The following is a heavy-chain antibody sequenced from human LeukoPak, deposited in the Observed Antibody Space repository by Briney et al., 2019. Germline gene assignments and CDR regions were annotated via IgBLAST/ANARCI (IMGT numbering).Heavy chain of an antibody. CDR1: GFPFSSYA. D-gene: IGHD6-13*01. V-gene: IGHV3-23*01. CDR2: ISGSGGST. CDR3: AKACHPGIAAAGPDY. J-gene: IGHJ4*02. Sequence: GSLRLSCAASGFPFSSYAMSWVRQAPGKGLEWVSAISGSGGSTYYADSVKGRFTISRVNSKNTLYLQMNSLRAEDTAVYYCAKACHPGIAAAGPDYWGQGTLVTVSS.